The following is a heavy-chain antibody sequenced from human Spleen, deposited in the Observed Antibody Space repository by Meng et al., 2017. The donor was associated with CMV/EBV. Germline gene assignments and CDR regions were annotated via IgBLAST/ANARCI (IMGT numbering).Heavy chain of an antibody. Sequence: QVQRQQGGAGRVKPSVALSLPCAVYGGCFSGYDWSWIRQPPGKALEWIGEINHSGSTNYIPSPKSRVTISVDTSKNQFSLKLSSVTAADTAVYYCARDTRDSSGYYFYFDYWGQGTLVTVSS. CDR2: INHSGST. J-gene: IGHJ4*02. V-gene: IGHV4-34*01. D-gene: IGHD3-22*01. CDR1: GGCFSGYD. CDR3: ARDTRDSSGYYFYFDY.